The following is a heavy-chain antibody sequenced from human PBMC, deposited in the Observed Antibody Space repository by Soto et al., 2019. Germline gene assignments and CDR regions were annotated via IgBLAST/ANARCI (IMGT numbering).Heavy chain of an antibody. J-gene: IGHJ6*02. Sequence: EVQLVESGGGLVQPGGSLRLSCAASGFTFSSYSMNWVRQAPGKGLEWVSYISSSSSTIYYADSVKGRFTISRDNAKNSLYLQINSLRDEDTAVYYCARELVDTAMVTLYYYYGMDVWGQGTTVTVSS. V-gene: IGHV3-48*02. D-gene: IGHD5-18*01. CDR3: ARELVDTAMVTLYYYYGMDV. CDR1: GFTFSSYS. CDR2: ISSSSSTI.